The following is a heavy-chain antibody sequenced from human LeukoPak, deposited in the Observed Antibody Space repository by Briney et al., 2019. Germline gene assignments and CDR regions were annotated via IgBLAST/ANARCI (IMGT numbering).Heavy chain of an antibody. CDR2: ISGPGNVM. V-gene: IGHV3-11*01. CDR3: AREGLGMDV. CDR1: GFTFSDYY. J-gene: IGHJ6*04. Sequence: PGGSLRLSCAASGFTFSDYYMSWTRQAPGKGLEWLSYISGPGNVMSYADSVKGRFTISRDNAKNSLYLQMNSLRAEDTAVYYCAREGLGMDVWGKGTTVAVSS.